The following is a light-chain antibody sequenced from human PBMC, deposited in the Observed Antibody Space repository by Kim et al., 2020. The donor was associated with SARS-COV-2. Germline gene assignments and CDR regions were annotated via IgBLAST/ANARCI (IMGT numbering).Light chain of an antibody. J-gene: IGLJ2*01. CDR3: NSRDSNDNVV. CDR2: SKN. Sequence: VAVGQTARITCQGASLRSYYATWYQQKPGQAPILVIYSKNHRPSGIPDRFSGSSSGNTASLTITGTQAGDEADYYCNSRDSNDNVVFGGGTKLTVL. V-gene: IGLV3-19*01. CDR1: SLRSYY.